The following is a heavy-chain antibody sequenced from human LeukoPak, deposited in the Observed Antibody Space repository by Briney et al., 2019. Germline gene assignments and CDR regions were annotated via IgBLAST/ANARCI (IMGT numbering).Heavy chain of an antibody. J-gene: IGHJ4*02. CDR1: GFTFSNAW. V-gene: IGHV3-66*01. D-gene: IGHD6-13*01. CDR2: ISSAGTT. CDR3: ARDLEAANTYYFDY. Sequence: GGSLRLSCAASGFTFSNAWMSWVRQAPGKGLEWVSIISSAGTTYYADSVKGRFTISRDNSKNTVYLQVNSLRDEDTAVYYCARDLEAANTYYFDYWGQGTMVTVSS.